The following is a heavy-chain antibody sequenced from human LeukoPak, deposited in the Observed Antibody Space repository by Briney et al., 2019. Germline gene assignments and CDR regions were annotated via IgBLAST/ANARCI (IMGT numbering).Heavy chain of an antibody. D-gene: IGHD3-16*01. CDR3: ARVYADGGWFDP. Sequence: AASVKVSCKASGHTFSGYYMHWVRQAPGQGLEWMGWINTNIGGTNYAQKFQGRVTMTRDTSISTAYMELSRLTFDDTAIYYCARVYADGGWFDPWGQGTLVTVSS. V-gene: IGHV1-2*02. J-gene: IGHJ5*02. CDR2: INTNIGGT. CDR1: GHTFSGYY.